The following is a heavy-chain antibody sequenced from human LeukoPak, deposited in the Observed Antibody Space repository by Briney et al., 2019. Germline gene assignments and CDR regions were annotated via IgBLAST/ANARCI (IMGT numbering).Heavy chain of an antibody. Sequence: PGGSLRLSCAASGFTFSSYAMHWVRQAPGKGLEWVAVISYDGSNKYYADSVKGRFTISRDNSKNTLYLQMNSLRAEDTAVYYCAKSLRPDGYNIADFDYWGQGTLVTVSS. J-gene: IGHJ4*02. D-gene: IGHD5-24*01. CDR2: ISYDGSNK. CDR1: GFTFSSYA. CDR3: AKSLRPDGYNIADFDY. V-gene: IGHV3-30*04.